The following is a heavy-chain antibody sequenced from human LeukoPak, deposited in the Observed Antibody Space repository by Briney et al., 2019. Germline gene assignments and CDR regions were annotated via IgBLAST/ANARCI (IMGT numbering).Heavy chain of an antibody. Sequence: GGSLRLSCAASGFTFSDYYMSWIRQAPGKGLEWVANIKQDGSEKYYVDSVKGRFIISRDNAKNSLYLQMNSLRAEDTAVYYCARVETNHYYDSSGYLGYWGQGTLVTVSS. CDR2: IKQDGSEK. J-gene: IGHJ4*02. V-gene: IGHV3-7*01. CDR1: GFTFSDYY. D-gene: IGHD3-22*01. CDR3: ARVETNHYYDSSGYLGY.